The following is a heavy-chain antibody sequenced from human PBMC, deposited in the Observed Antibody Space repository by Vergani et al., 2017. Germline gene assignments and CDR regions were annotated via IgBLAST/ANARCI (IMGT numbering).Heavy chain of an antibody. CDR2: IIPILGIA. CDR1: GGTFSSYT. CDR3: ARGIMTRYYNSAQTDC. J-gene: IGHJ4*02. D-gene: IGHD2/OR15-2a*01. V-gene: IGHV1-69*02. Sequence: QVQLVQSGAEVKKPGSSVKVSCTASGGTFSSYTISWVRQAPGQGLEWMGRIIPILGIANYAQKFQGRVTITADKSTCTAYMELSSLRSEDTAVYYCARGIMTRYYNSAQTDCWSEGTLVTVSS.